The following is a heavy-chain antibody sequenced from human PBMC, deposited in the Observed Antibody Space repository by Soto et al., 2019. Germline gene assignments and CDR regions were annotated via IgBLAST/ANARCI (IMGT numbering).Heavy chain of an antibody. CDR2: IYPSGGT. CDR3: ARGAVARVDYGMDV. J-gene: IGHJ6*02. Sequence: PSETLAVACSISGGSISVYYWSWIRQPAGKGLEWVGRIYPSGGTNYNPSLESRVTMSADTSRKQFFLKLTSVTAADTAVYYCARGAVARVDYGMDVWGRGTTVTVSS. D-gene: IGHD6-19*01. CDR1: GGSISVYY. V-gene: IGHV4-4*07.